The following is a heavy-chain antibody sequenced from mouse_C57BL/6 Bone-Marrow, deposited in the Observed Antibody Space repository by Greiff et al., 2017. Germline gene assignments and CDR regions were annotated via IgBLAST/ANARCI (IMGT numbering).Heavy chain of an antibody. V-gene: IGHV1-85*01. Sequence: VQLQESGPELVKPGASVKLSCKASGYTFPSYDINWVKQRPGQGLEWIGWIYPRDGSTKYNEKFKGKATLTVDTSSSTAYMELHSLTSEDSAVYFCAPGDAMDYWGQGTSVTVSS. J-gene: IGHJ4*01. CDR3: APGDAMDY. CDR2: IYPRDGST. CDR1: GYTFPSYD.